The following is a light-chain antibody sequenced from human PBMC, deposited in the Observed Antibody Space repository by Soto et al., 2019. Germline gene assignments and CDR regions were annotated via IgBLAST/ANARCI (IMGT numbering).Light chain of an antibody. V-gene: IGKV1-12*01. CDR3: QQGNSFPLT. J-gene: IGKJ3*01. CDR2: AAS. CDR1: QGIYNW. Sequence: DIQMTQSPSSVSASVGDRVTITCLASQGIYNWLAWYQQKPGGAPKLLIYAASSLQSGVPSRFSGSGSKTDFTLTISSLQPEDSATYYCQQGNSFPLTFGPGTKVDIK.